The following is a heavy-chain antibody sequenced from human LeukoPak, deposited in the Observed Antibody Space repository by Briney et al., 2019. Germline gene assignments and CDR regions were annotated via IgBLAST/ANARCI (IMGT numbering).Heavy chain of an antibody. J-gene: IGHJ4*02. Sequence: GRCLRPSGAASGFTFSSNSISWDSPAAGKGLEWVSSINILSNYIYYADSVKGRFTIAKDNSKNSLYLQMNSLRAEDTAVYYCARDSHSSSWYSEFDYWGQGTLVTVSS. CDR2: INILSNYI. V-gene: IGHV3-21*01. D-gene: IGHD6-13*01. CDR1: GFTFSSNS. CDR3: ARDSHSSSWYSEFDY.